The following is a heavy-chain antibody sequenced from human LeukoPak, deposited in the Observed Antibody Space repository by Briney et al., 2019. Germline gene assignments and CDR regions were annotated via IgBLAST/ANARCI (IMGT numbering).Heavy chain of an antibody. CDR2: IWYDGSNK. D-gene: IGHD6-19*01. CDR1: GFTFSSYG. CDR3: ARGSIAVAGTAYYYYYMDV. J-gene: IGHJ6*03. Sequence: PGGSLRLPCAASGFTFSSYGMHWVRQAPGKGLEWVAVIWYDGSNKYYADSVKGRFTISRDNSKNTLYLQMNSLRAEDTAVYYCARGSIAVAGTAYYYYYMDVWGKGTTVTVSS. V-gene: IGHV3-33*01.